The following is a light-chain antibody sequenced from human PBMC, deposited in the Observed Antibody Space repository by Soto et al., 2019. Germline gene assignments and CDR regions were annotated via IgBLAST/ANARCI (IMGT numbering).Light chain of an antibody. CDR1: TSNIGRNY. CDR2: RTN. J-gene: IGLJ2*01. CDR3: AAWDDSLSGVV. V-gene: IGLV1-47*01. Sequence: QPVLTQPPSASGTPGQRVTISCSGSTSNIGRNYVYWYQQVPGTAPKLLIYRTNQRSSGVPDRFSGSKSGTSASLAISGLRSEDEADYYCAAWDDSLSGVVFGGGTKLTVL.